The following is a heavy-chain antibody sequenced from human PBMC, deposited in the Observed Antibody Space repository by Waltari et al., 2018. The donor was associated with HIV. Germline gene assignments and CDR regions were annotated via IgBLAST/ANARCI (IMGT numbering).Heavy chain of an antibody. Sequence: EVQLVQSGAEVKKPGESLKISCKGSGYSFTSYWIGWVRQMPGKGLEWMGIIAPADSETRYGPAFQGHFTISAEKSISTAYLQWSSLKASDTAMYYCARGYYYGSDKDWGLFDYWGQGTLVTVSS. CDR2: IAPADSET. CDR3: ARGYYYGSDKDWGLFDY. D-gene: IGHD3-10*01. J-gene: IGHJ4*02. CDR1: GYSFTSYW. V-gene: IGHV5-51*01.